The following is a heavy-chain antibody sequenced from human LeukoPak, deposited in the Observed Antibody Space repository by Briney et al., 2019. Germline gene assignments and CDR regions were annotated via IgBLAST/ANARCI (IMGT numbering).Heavy chain of an antibody. CDR1: GFTLSSYW. D-gene: IGHD3-16*01. J-gene: IGHJ4*02. CDR3: ASQLGGNVY. Sequence: GRSVRLSCAASGFTLSSYWMHWVRQAPGKGLVWVSRINSDGRSTIYADSVKGRFTISRDNAKNTLYLQMDSLRAEDTAVYFCASQLGGNVYWGQGTLVTVS. CDR2: INSDGRST. V-gene: IGHV3-74*01.